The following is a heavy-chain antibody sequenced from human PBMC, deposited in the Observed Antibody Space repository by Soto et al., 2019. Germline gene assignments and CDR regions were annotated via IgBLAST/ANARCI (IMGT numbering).Heavy chain of an antibody. CDR1: GGTISPNS. D-gene: IGHD2-15*01. J-gene: IGHJ4*02. CDR2: IMPIFAAP. V-gene: IGHV1-69*06. CDR3: ATGARYCSGGSCYPDD. Sequence: QVQLMQSGAEVKKPGSPLKVSCKASGGTISPNSISWVRQAPGQGLEWMGEIMPIFAAPNNAQKFQGRLTITADTSTPTVYMELSSLTSEDTAVYFCATGARYCSGGSCYPDDWGQGTLVIVSS.